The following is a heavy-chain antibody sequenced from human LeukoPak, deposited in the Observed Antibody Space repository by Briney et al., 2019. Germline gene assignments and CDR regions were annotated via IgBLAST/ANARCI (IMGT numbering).Heavy chain of an antibody. Sequence: SEALSLTCTVSGGSISSYYWSWIRQPPGKGLEWIGYIYYSGSTNYNPSLKSRVTISVDTSENQFSLKLSSVTAADTAVYYCARWYSSSSGGYGMDVWGQGTTVTVSS. V-gene: IGHV4-59*01. J-gene: IGHJ6*02. CDR1: GGSISSYY. CDR2: IYYSGST. CDR3: ARWYSSSSGGYGMDV. D-gene: IGHD6-6*01.